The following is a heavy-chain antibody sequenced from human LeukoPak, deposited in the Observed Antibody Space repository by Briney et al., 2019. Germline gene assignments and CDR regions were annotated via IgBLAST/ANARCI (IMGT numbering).Heavy chain of an antibody. CDR2: ISSSGSTI. D-gene: IGHD3-10*01. V-gene: IGHV3-48*03. Sequence: PGGSLRLSCAASGFTFSSYEMNWVRQARGKGLEWGSYISSSGSTISYADSVKGRFTSSRDNAKNSLYLQMNSMRAEDTAVHYCGRDRWFGELSADPLGHFDYWGQGTLVTVSS. CDR3: GRDRWFGELSADPLGHFDY. J-gene: IGHJ4*02. CDR1: GFTFSSYE.